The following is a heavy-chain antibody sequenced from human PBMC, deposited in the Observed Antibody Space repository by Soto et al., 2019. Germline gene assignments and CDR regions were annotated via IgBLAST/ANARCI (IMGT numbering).Heavy chain of an antibody. D-gene: IGHD3-16*01. CDR3: ARDGGAY. J-gene: IGHJ4*02. CDR1: GFTFSSYA. V-gene: IGHV3-30-3*01. CDR2: MSYDGSNK. Sequence: QVQLVESGGGVVQPGRSLRLSCAASGFTFSSYAMHWVRRAPGKGLEWMAVMSYDGSNKYYADSVKGRFTITRDNSMNTLYLQMNSLRPEVAALYYCARDGGAYWGQGTLVIVSS.